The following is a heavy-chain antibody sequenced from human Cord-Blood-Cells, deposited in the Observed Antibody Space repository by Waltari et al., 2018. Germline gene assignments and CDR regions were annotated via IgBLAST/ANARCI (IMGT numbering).Heavy chain of an antibody. J-gene: IGHJ4*02. Sequence: QVQLVQSGAEVKKPGSSVKVSCKASGGTFSSYAISWVRQAPGQGLEWMGGTIPIFGTANYAQKFQGRVTITADESTSTAYMELSSLRSEDTAVYYCAALGYCSSTSCYYFDYWGQGTLVTVSS. D-gene: IGHD2-2*01. CDR3: AALGYCSSTSCYYFDY. CDR1: GGTFSSYA. CDR2: TIPIFGTA. V-gene: IGHV1-69*01.